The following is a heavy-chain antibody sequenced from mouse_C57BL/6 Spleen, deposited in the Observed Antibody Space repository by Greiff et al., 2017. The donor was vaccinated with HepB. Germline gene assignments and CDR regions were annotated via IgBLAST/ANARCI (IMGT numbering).Heavy chain of an antibody. CDR1: GYTFTEYT. J-gene: IGHJ3*01. Sequence: VKLMESGAELVKPGASVKLSCKASGYTFTEYTIHWVKQRSGQGLEWIGWFYPGSGSIKYNEKFKDKATLTADKSSSTVYMELSRLTSEDSAVYFCARHEEDGYGNYYFAYWGQGTLVTVSA. D-gene: IGHD2-10*02. CDR2: FYPGSGSI. CDR3: ARHEEDGYGNYYFAY. V-gene: IGHV1-62-2*01.